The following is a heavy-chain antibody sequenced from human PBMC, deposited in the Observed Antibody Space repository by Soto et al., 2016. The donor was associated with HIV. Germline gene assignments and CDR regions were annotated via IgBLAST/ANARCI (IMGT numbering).Heavy chain of an antibody. D-gene: IGHD5-12*01. CDR1: GYSFTSYG. Sequence: QVQLVQSGAEVKKPGASVKVSCKTSGYSFTSYGLSWVRQAPGQGLEWMGWISAYDGEPNYEQRLQGRVTMTTDRSTRTAYMELRNLRSDDTAIYYCAREDGYGGYARMDVWGQGDRGHRLL. J-gene: IGHJ6*02. CDR3: AREDGYGGYARMDV. CDR2: ISAYDGEP. V-gene: IGHV1-18*01.